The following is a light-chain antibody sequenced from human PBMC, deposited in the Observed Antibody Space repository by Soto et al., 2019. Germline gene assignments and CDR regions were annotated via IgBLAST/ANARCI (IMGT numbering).Light chain of an antibody. J-gene: IGLJ2*01. V-gene: IGLV2-23*03. CDR3: CSYAGSSTFHVV. Sequence: QSVLTQPASVSGSPGQSITISCTGTSSDVGSYNLVSWYQQHPGKAPKLMIYEGSKRPSGVSNRFSGSKSGNTASLTISGLQAEDGADYYCCSYAGSSTFHVVFGGGTKLTVL. CDR2: EGS. CDR1: SSDVGSYNL.